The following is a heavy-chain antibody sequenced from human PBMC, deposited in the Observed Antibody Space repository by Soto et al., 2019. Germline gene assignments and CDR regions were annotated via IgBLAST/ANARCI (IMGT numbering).Heavy chain of an antibody. D-gene: IGHD2-2*02. J-gene: IGHJ6*02. Sequence: SETLSLTCAVYGVSFSGYYWSWIRQPPGKGLEWIGEINHSGSTNYNPSLKSRVTISVDTSKNQFSLKLSSVTAADTAVYYCARRGGYCSSTSCYMGYYYYGMDVWGQGTTVTVPS. CDR2: INHSGST. CDR1: GVSFSGYY. V-gene: IGHV4-34*01. CDR3: ARRGGYCSSTSCYMGYYYYGMDV.